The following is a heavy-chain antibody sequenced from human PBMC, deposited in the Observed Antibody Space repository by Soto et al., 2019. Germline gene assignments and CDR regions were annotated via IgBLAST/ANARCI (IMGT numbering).Heavy chain of an antibody. CDR3: ATWLLREHAFDI. Sequence: LRLSCAASGFTVNGKKYMTWVRQAPGKGLEWVSALYIADGTFYADSVKGRFTVSIDSSKNTVYLQMNNLSPEDTAVYYCATWLLREHAFDIWGLGTMVTVSS. CDR2: LYIADGT. CDR1: GFTVNGKKY. V-gene: IGHV3-53*01. J-gene: IGHJ3*02. D-gene: IGHD2-15*01.